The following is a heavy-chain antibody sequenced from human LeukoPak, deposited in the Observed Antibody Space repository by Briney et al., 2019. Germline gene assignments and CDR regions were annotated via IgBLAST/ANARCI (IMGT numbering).Heavy chain of an antibody. J-gene: IGHJ5*02. Sequence: SETLSLTCAVYGGSFSGYYWSWVRQPPGKGLEWIGEINHSGSTNYNPSLKSRVTISVDTSKNQFSLKLSSVTAADTAVYYCARVYGDLVMWFDPWGQGTLVTVSS. D-gene: IGHD4-17*01. CDR2: INHSGST. CDR1: GGSFSGYY. CDR3: ARVYGDLVMWFDP. V-gene: IGHV4-34*01.